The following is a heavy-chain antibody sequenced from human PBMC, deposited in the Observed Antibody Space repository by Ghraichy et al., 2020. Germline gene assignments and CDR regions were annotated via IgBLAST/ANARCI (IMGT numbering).Heavy chain of an antibody. CDR1: GFTFSSYA. Sequence: GGSLRLSCAASGFTFSSYAMSWVRQAPGKGLEWVSAISSGGVRTSYADSVKGRFTISRDNSKNTLDLQMNSLRAEDTAVYYCAKYAGSGWYLPYDYWGQGTLVTVSS. CDR2: ISSGGVRT. D-gene: IGHD6-19*01. CDR3: AKYAGSGWYLPYDY. V-gene: IGHV3-23*01. J-gene: IGHJ4*02.